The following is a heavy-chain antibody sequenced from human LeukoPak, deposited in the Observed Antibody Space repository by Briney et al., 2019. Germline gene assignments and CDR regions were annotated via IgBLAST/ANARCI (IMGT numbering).Heavy chain of an antibody. D-gene: IGHD6-25*01. CDR3: ARERPAAASAFEI. CDR1: GFTFSSYG. J-gene: IGHJ3*02. V-gene: IGHV3-30*02. Sequence: GGSLRLSCAASGFTFSSYGMHWVRQAPGKGLEWVAFIRYDGSNKYYADSVKGRFAISRDNSKNTLYLQMNSLRGEDTALYFCARERPAAASAFEIWGQGTRVTVSS. CDR2: IRYDGSNK.